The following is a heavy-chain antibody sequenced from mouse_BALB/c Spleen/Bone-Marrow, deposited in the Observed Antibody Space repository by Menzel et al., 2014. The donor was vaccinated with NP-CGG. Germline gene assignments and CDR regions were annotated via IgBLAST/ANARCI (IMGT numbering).Heavy chain of an antibody. J-gene: IGHJ4*01. CDR2: ISNGGGST. CDR1: GFTFSSYI. CDR3: ARHPIYYYGSSWGNYAMDY. V-gene: IGHV5-12-2*01. Sequence: DVMLVESGGGLVQPGGFLKLSCAASGFTFSSYIMSWVRQTPEKRLEWVAYISNGGGSTHYPDTVKGRFTISRDNAKNTLYLQMSSLKSEDTAMYYCARHPIYYYGSSWGNYAMDYWGQGTSVTVSS. D-gene: IGHD1-1*01.